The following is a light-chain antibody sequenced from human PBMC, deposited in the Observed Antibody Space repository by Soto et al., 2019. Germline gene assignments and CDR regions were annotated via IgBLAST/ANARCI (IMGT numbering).Light chain of an antibody. CDR3: QHYVERSPIT. Sequence: EIVLTQSPGTLSLSPGERATLSCRASQSVSINLAWYQQKPGQAPRLLIYDASSRATGIPARFSGSGSGTDFTLTISRLEPEDFALYYCQHYVERSPITFGQGTRLEIK. CDR1: QSVSIN. CDR2: DAS. V-gene: IGKV3-20*01. J-gene: IGKJ5*01.